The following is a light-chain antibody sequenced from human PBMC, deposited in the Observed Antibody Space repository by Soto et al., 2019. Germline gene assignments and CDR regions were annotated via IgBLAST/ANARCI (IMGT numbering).Light chain of an antibody. CDR1: QSISSW. CDR2: KAS. Sequence: DSQMTQSPSTLSASVGDRVTITCRASQSISSWLAWYQQKPGKAPKLLIYKASSLESGVPSRFSGSGSGTDFTLTISSLQPDDFATYYCQQYNSYWTFGQGTKVEIK. V-gene: IGKV1-5*03. J-gene: IGKJ1*01. CDR3: QQYNSYWT.